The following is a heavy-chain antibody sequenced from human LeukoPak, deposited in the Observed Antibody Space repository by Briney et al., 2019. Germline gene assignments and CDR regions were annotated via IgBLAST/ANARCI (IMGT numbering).Heavy chain of an antibody. V-gene: IGHV3-7*01. D-gene: IGHD5-12*01. CDR3: ARARGGYDSDY. Sequence: GGSLRLSCAASGFTFSSYWMSRVRQAPGKGLEWVANIKQDGGEKYYVESVKGRFTISRDNVKNSLYLQMNSLRVEDTAVYYCARARGGYDSDYWGQGTLVTVSS. CDR2: IKQDGGEK. J-gene: IGHJ4*02. CDR1: GFTFSSYW.